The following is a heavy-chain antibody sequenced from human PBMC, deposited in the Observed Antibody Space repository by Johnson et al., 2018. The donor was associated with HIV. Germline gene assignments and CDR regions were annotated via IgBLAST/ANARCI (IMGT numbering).Heavy chain of an antibody. Sequence: EVQLVESGGGLVQPGGSLRLSCAASGFAVSSNYMSWVRQAPGKGLEWVSVIYSGGTPYNADSVKGRFTISRDNSKNTLYLQMNSLRADDTAVYYCAREYQLLRGRDAFDIWGQGTMVTVSS. CDR1: GFAVSSNY. CDR3: AREYQLLRGRDAFDI. V-gene: IGHV3-66*02. J-gene: IGHJ3*02. D-gene: IGHD2-2*01. CDR2: IYSGGTP.